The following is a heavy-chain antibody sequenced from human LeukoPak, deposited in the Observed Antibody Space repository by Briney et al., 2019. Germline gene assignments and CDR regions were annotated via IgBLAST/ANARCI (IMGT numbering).Heavy chain of an antibody. V-gene: IGHV3-48*02. Sequence: GGSLRLSCAASGFTFSSYSMNWVRQAPGKGLEWVSYISSSSSMIYYADSVKGRFTISRDNAKNSLYLQMKSLRDEDTAIYYCARDYGDLTARVPYFDYWGQGTLVTVSS. CDR2: ISSSSSMI. CDR1: GFTFSSYS. J-gene: IGHJ4*02. D-gene: IGHD4-17*01. CDR3: ARDYGDLTARVPYFDY.